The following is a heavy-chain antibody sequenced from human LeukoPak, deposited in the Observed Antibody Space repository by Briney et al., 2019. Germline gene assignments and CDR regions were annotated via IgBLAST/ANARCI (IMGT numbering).Heavy chain of an antibody. CDR2: IYSSGTT. CDR3: ARVASRSISSRCFDH. D-gene: IGHD6-6*01. V-gene: IGHV4-4*08. J-gene: IGHJ4*02. Sequence: SETLSLTCTVSGGSINGYYWNWIRQPTGKALEWIVFIYSSGTTNYNPSLKSRVTISLDASNKQFSLRLTSVTAADTAVYFCARVASRSISSRCFDHWGQGTLVTVSS. CDR1: GGSINGYY.